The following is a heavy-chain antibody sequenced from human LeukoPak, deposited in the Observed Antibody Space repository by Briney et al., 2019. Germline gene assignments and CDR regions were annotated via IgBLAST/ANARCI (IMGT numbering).Heavy chain of an antibody. CDR1: GGSISSYY. Sequence: SETLSLTCTISGGSISSYYWNWIRQPPGKGLEWIGYVYYSGSTNYNPSLQSRVTISVDTSKNQFSLELSSVTAADTAVYYCASGRRDGYNHFDYWGQGTLVTVS. J-gene: IGHJ4*02. D-gene: IGHD5-24*01. CDR3: ASGRRDGYNHFDY. V-gene: IGHV4-59*01. CDR2: VYYSGST.